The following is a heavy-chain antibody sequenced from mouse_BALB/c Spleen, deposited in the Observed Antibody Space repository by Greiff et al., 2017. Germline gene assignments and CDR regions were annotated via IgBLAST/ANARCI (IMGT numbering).Heavy chain of an antibody. V-gene: IGHV1-20*02. CDR1: GYSFTGYF. CDR2: INPYNGDT. D-gene: IGHD2-4*01. Sequence: EVQLQQSGPELVKPGASVKISCKASGYSFTGYFMNWVMQSHGKSLEWIGRINPYNGDTFYNQKFKGKATLTVDKSSSTAHMELRSLASEDSAVYYCARAGLYDYDVAMDYWGQGTSVTVSS. CDR3: ARAGLYDYDVAMDY. J-gene: IGHJ4*01.